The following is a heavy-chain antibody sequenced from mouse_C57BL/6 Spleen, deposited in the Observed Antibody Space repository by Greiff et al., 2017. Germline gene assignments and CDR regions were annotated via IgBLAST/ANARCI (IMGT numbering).Heavy chain of an antibody. Sequence: QLQLQQPGAELVMPGASVKLSCKASGYTFTSYWMPWVKQRPGQGLEWIGEIDPSDSYTNYNQKFKGKSTLTVDKSSVTAYMQLSSLTSEDAAVYYCGRPGWDGYFDGWGTGTTGTVSS. CDR3: GRPGWDGYFDG. J-gene: IGHJ1*03. V-gene: IGHV1-69*01. D-gene: IGHD4-1*01. CDR2: IDPSDSYT. CDR1: GYTFTSYW.